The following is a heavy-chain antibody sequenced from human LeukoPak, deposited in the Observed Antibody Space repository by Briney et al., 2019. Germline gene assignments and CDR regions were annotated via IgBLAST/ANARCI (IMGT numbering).Heavy chain of an antibody. CDR3: AELGITMIGGV. CDR2: ISYDGSNK. D-gene: IGHD3-10*02. J-gene: IGHJ6*04. V-gene: IGHV3-30*18. CDR1: GFTFSNYG. Sequence: GGSLRLSCAASGFTFSNYGMHWVRQAPGKGLEWVALISYDGSNKYYADSVKGRFTISRDNSKNTLYLQMNSLRAEDTAVYYCAELGITMIGGVWGKGTTVTISS.